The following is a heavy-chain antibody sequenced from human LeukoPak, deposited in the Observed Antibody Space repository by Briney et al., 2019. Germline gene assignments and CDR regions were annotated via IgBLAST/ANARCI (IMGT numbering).Heavy chain of an antibody. Sequence: GGSLRLSCAASGFTFSSYGMHWVRQAPGKGLEWVAVISYDGSNKYYADSVKGRFTISRDSSKNTLYLQMNSLRAEDTAVYYCAKGESYFDYWGQGTLVTVSS. CDR2: ISYDGSNK. V-gene: IGHV3-30*18. CDR3: AKGESYFDY. CDR1: GFTFSSYG. J-gene: IGHJ4*02.